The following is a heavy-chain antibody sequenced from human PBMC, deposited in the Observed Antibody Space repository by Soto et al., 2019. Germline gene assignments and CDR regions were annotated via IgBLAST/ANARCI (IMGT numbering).Heavy chain of an antibody. CDR3: ARVRQLVGYFYYYMDV. Sequence: QVQLLQSGAEVKKPGASVKVSCKASGYTFTNYGITWVRQAPGQGLEWMGWISAYNGNTHYTQRLQGRVTMTTDTSPSTAYMELRGLRSDDTAGYYWARVRQLVGYFYYYMDVWGKGTTVTVSS. J-gene: IGHJ6*03. CDR1: GYTFTNYG. CDR2: ISAYNGNT. D-gene: IGHD6-6*01. V-gene: IGHV1-18*01.